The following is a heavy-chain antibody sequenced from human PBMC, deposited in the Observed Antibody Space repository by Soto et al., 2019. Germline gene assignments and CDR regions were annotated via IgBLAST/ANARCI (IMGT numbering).Heavy chain of an antibody. D-gene: IGHD6-19*01. Sequence: QVQLVQSGAEVKKPGASVKVSCKASGYTFTSYDINWVRQATGQGLEWMGWMNPNSGNTGYAQKFKGRVTMTRNTSISTAYMELSSLRSEDTAVYYCARFGSSGWYVMKAFDIWGQGTMVTVSS. CDR3: ARFGSSGWYVMKAFDI. CDR2: MNPNSGNT. J-gene: IGHJ3*02. CDR1: GYTFTSYD. V-gene: IGHV1-8*01.